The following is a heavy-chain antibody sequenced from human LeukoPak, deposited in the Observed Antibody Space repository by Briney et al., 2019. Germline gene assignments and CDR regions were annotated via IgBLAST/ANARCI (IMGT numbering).Heavy chain of an antibody. Sequence: ASVKVSCKASGYTFINYGISWVRQSPGQGLEWRGWISAYNGNTKYAQKLQGRVTMTTDTSTSTAYMELRSLKSDDTAVYYCARGGSLVRGAIRYYYGMDVWGQGTTVTVSS. CDR1: GYTFINYG. CDR2: ISAYNGNT. J-gene: IGHJ6*02. CDR3: ARGGSLVRGAIRYYYGMDV. D-gene: IGHD3-10*01. V-gene: IGHV1-18*01.